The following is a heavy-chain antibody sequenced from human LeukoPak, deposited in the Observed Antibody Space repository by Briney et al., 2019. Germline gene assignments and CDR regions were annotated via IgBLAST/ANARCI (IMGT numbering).Heavy chain of an antibody. V-gene: IGHV3-73*01. D-gene: IGHD6-13*01. Sequence: GGSLKLSCAASGFTFSGSAMHWVRQASGKGLEWLGRIRSKADSYTTAYAASVKGRFIVPRDDSKNTAYLQMNSLKTEDTAVYYCRAAADLNDYWGQGTLVTVSS. CDR3: RAAADLNDY. J-gene: IGHJ4*02. CDR1: GFTFSGSA. CDR2: IRSKADSYTT.